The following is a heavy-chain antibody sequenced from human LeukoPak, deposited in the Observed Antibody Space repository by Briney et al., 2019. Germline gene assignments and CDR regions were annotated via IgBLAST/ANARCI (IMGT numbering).Heavy chain of an antibody. V-gene: IGHV3-7*04. CDR1: GFTFSRYW. D-gene: IGHD2-15*01. CDR2: IKQEGGEK. Sequence: GGSLRLSCAASGFTFSRYWMSWVRQAPGKGLERVANIKQEGGEKYYVDSVKGRFTISRDNAKNSLFLQMNSVRAEDTAVYFCARGVDGHGDSDYSYYYGVDAWGQGTTVTVSS. CDR3: ARGVDGHGDSDYSYYYGVDA. J-gene: IGHJ6*02.